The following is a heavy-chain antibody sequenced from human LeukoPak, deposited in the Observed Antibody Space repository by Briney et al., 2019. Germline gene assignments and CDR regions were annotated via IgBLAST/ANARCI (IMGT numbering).Heavy chain of an antibody. D-gene: IGHD6-13*01. Sequence: GGSLRLSCAASGFTFSSYEMNWVRQAPGKGLEWVSYISSSGSTIYYADSVKGRFTISRDNAKNSLYLQMNSLRAEDTAVYYCARGVAAAGNAFDIWGQGTMVTVSS. J-gene: IGHJ3*02. CDR2: ISSSGSTI. CDR1: GFTFSSYE. CDR3: ARGVAAAGNAFDI. V-gene: IGHV3-48*03.